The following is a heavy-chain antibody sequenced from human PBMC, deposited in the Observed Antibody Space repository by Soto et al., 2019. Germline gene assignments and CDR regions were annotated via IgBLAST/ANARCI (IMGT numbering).Heavy chain of an antibody. V-gene: IGHV4-59*01. CDR1: GGSISSYY. D-gene: IGHD2-2*01. J-gene: IGHJ5*02. CDR2: IYYSGST. CDR3: ARVERDIVVVPAAFGGYYNWFDP. Sequence: PSETLSLTCTVSGGSISSYYWSWIRQPPGKGLEWIGYIYYSGSTNYNPSLKSRVTKSVDTSKNQFSLKLSSVTAADTAVYYCARVERDIVVVPAAFGGYYNWFDPWGQGTLVTVSS.